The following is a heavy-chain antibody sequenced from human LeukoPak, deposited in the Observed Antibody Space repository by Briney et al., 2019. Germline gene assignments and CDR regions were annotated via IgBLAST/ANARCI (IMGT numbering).Heavy chain of an antibody. D-gene: IGHD3-22*01. CDR3: ARSFYYDSSGFYDWFDP. CDR1: GFTFISYW. Sequence: GGSLRLSCAASGFTFISYWLTWVRQAPGKGLEWVANIKQDGSEKYYVGSVKGRFTISRDNAKNSLYLQMNSLRADDTAVYYCARSFYYDSSGFYDWFDPWGQGTLVTVSS. CDR2: IKQDGSEK. J-gene: IGHJ5*02. V-gene: IGHV3-7*01.